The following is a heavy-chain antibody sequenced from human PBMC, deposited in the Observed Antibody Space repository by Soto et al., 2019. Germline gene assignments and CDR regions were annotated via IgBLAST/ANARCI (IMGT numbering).Heavy chain of an antibody. D-gene: IGHD3-10*01. CDR2: INPNSGGT. Sequence: ASVKVSCKTSGYTFTGYYMHWVRQAPGQGLEWMGWINPNSGGTNYAQKFQGWVTMTRDTSISTAYMELSRLRSDDTAVYYCAKEGAREGLLLWFGEHQNWFDPWGQGTLVTVSS. CDR1: GYTFTGYY. CDR3: AKEGAREGLLLWFGEHQNWFDP. V-gene: IGHV1-2*04. J-gene: IGHJ5*02.